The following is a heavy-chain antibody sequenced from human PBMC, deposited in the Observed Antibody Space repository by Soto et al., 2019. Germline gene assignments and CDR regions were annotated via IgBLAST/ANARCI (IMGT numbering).Heavy chain of an antibody. CDR2: IRSKAYGGTT. V-gene: IGHV3-49*04. J-gene: IGHJ4*02. CDR1: GFTFGDYA. CDR3: TRVAPIDY. Sequence: PGGSLRLSCTGSGFTFGDYAMSWVRQAPGKGLEWVGFIRSKAYGGTTEYAASVKGRFTISRDDSKSIAYLQMNSLKTEDTAVYYCTRVAPIDYWGQGTLVTVSS.